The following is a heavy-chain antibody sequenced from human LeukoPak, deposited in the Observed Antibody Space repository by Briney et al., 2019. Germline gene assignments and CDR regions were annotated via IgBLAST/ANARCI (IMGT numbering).Heavy chain of an antibody. J-gene: IGHJ4*02. D-gene: IGHD2-2*01. CDR1: GGSISSSSYY. V-gene: IGHV4-39*07. CDR2: ISYRGST. CDR3: ARAGGTPASFDY. Sequence: PSETLSLTCTVSGGSISSSSYYWGWIRQLPGKGLEWIGSISYRGSTYDNPSLKSRVTISVDTSKNQFSLKVSSVTAADTAVYYCARAGGTPASFDYWGQGTLVTVSS.